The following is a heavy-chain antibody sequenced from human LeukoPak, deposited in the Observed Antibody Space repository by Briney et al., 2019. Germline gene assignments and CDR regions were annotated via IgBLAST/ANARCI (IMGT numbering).Heavy chain of an antibody. D-gene: IGHD1-26*01. CDR1: GYALTSYG. Sequence: ASVKVSCKASGYALTSYGISWVRQAPGQGLEWMGWISAYNGNTNYAQKLQGRVTMTTDTSTSTAYMELWSLRSDDTAVYYCARDGGSYRRWDYWGQGTLVTVSS. J-gene: IGHJ4*02. CDR3: ARDGGSYRRWDY. V-gene: IGHV1-18*01. CDR2: ISAYNGNT.